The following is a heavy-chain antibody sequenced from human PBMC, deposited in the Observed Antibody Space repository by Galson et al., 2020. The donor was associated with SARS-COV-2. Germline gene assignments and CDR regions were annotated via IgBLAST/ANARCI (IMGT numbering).Heavy chain of an antibody. Sequence: SETLSLTCTVSGDSISVYGYYWGWIRQPPGKGLAWIGSLYYSGSTYYNPSLKSRVTISLDTSENKLFLQLKYVNAADTAVYYCARDLWLTGAYYFDSWGQGALVTVSS. D-gene: IGHD7-27*01. CDR1: GDSISVYGYY. CDR3: ARDLWLTGAYYFDS. V-gene: IGHV4-39*07. J-gene: IGHJ4*02. CDR2: LYYSGST.